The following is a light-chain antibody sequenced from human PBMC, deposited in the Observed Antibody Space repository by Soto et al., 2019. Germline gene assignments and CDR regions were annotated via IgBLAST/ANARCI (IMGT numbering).Light chain of an antibody. CDR1: QSVSSS. CDR2: DAS. J-gene: IGKJ3*01. CDR3: QQRSNWPPIT. V-gene: IGKV3-11*01. Sequence: EIVLTQSPATLSLSPGERATLSCRASQSVSSSLAWYQQKPGQAPRLLIYDASTRATGIPARFSGSGSGTDFTRTISSLEPEDFAVYYCQQRSNWPPITFGPGTKVDIK.